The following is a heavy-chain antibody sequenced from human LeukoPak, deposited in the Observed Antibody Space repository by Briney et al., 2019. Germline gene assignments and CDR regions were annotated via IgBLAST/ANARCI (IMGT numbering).Heavy chain of an antibody. J-gene: IGHJ4*02. CDR1: GGSISSYY. V-gene: IGHV4-34*01. Sequence: SETLSLTCTVSGGSISSYYWSWIRQPPGKGLEWIGEINHSGSTNYNPSLKSRVTISVDTSKNQFSLKLSSVTAADTAVYYCARQGGSRRLYYFDYWGQGALVTVSS. D-gene: IGHD2-15*01. CDR2: INHSGST. CDR3: ARQGGSRRLYYFDY.